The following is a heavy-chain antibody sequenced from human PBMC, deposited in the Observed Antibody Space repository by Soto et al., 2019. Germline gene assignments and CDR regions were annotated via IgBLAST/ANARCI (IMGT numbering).Heavy chain of an antibody. D-gene: IGHD6-19*01. CDR2: INSDGSST. Sequence: EVQLVESGGGLVQPGGSLRLSCAAPGFTFSSYWMHWVRQAPGKGLVWVSRINSDGSSTSYADSVKGRFTISRDNAKNTLYLQMNSLRAEGTAVYYCAVAVAGPTAIGYWGQGTLVTVSS. CDR3: AVAVAGPTAIGY. V-gene: IGHV3-74*01. J-gene: IGHJ4*02. CDR1: GFTFSSYW.